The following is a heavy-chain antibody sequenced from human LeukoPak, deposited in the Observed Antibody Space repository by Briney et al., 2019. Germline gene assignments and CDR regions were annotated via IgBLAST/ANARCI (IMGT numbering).Heavy chain of an antibody. Sequence: GSLRLSCAASRFTFSRYFMSWFRQAPGKGLEWVSTITPSGATTYYADSVKGRFTISRDNSRNTLHLQMRSLRVEDTASYYCSTRGTTAPEYMEHWRQGTQKNVSS. V-gene: IGHV3-23*01. CDR3: STRGTTAPEYMEH. D-gene: IGHD1-1*01. CDR2: ITPSGATT. CDR1: RFTFSRYF. J-gene: IGHJ4*02.